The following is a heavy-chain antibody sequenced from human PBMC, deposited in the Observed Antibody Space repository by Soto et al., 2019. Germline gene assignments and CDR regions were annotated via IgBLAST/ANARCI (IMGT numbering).Heavy chain of an antibody. V-gene: IGHV1-2*04. J-gene: IGHJ3*02. Sequence: ASVKVSCKASGYTFTGYYMHWVRQAPGQGLEWMGWINPNSGGTNYAQKFQGWVTMTRDTSISTAYMELSRLRSDDTAVYYCARDPLGERAGDAFDIWGQGTMVTVSS. D-gene: IGHD6-13*01. CDR3: ARDPLGERAGDAFDI. CDR2: INPNSGGT. CDR1: GYTFTGYY.